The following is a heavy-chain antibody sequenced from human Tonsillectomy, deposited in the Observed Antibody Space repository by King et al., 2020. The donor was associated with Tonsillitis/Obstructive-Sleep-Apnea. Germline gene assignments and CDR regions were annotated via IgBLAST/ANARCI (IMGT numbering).Heavy chain of an antibody. Sequence: VQLVESGAEVKKPGASVKVSCKASGYTFTTYYVHWVRQAPGQGLEWMGIINPTIDSTSSAQKFQGRVTMTRDTSTSTVYLELSSLGSDDTAVYYCARASGRVGDWGDYYYYGLDVWGQGTTVTVS. V-gene: IGHV1-46*01. CDR3: ARASGRVGDWGDYYYYGLDV. J-gene: IGHJ6*02. D-gene: IGHD7-27*01. CDR1: GYTFTTYY. CDR2: INPTIDST.